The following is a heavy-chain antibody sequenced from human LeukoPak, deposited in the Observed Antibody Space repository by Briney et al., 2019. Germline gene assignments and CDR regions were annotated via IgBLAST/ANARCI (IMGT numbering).Heavy chain of an antibody. CDR1: GGSISSYY. CDR2: IYYSGST. CDR3: ARHPRGIQLWFDP. J-gene: IGHJ5*02. D-gene: IGHD5-18*01. V-gene: IGHV4-59*08. Sequence: SETLSLTCTVSGGSISSYYWSWIRQPPGKGLEWIGYIYYSGSTNYNPSLKSRVTMSVDTSKNQFSLKLSSVTATDTAVYYCARHPRGIQLWFDPWDQGTLVTVSS.